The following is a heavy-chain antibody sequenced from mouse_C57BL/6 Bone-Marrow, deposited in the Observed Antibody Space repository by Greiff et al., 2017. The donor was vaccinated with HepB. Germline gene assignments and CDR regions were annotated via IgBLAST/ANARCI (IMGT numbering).Heavy chain of an antibody. D-gene: IGHD1-1*01. Sequence: EVKLQESGAELVRPGDSVKLSCTASGFNIKDDYMHWVKQRPEQGLEWIGWIDPENGDTEYASKFQGKATITADTSSNTAYLQLSSLTSEDTAVYYCTTSPIRMDYWGQGTSVTVSS. CDR2: IDPENGDT. J-gene: IGHJ4*01. V-gene: IGHV14-4*01. CDR1: GFNIKDDY. CDR3: TTSPIRMDY.